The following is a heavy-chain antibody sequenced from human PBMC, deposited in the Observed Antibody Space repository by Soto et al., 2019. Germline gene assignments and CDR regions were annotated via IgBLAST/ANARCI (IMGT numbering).Heavy chain of an antibody. CDR2: MNPINGAT. D-gene: IGHD6-13*01. CDR1: GYDVTAYD. V-gene: IGHV1-8*02. J-gene: IGHJ6*02. Sequence: GASVKVSCKASGYDVTAYDIKWVRQASGQGREGMGWMNPINGATGTARRFQGRVSLNRNTATGTAYLELTSLRSDDTAVYYCGRGPSPRAPAGGTPYYYAMDVWGQGTTVTVSS. CDR3: GRGPSPRAPAGGTPYYYAMDV.